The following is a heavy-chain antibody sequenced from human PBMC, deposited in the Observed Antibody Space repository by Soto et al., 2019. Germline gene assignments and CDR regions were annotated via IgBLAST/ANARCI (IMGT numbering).Heavy chain of an antibody. D-gene: IGHD4-17*01. V-gene: IGHV4-30-4*01. Sequence: LSLTCTVSGGSISSGAYYWSWVRQPPGKGLEWIGYIYYSGSTYYNPSLKSRVTISVDTSKNQFSLKLSSVTATDTAVYYCARDNYGDTYYFDYWGQGTLVTVSS. CDR1: GGSISSGAYY. J-gene: IGHJ4*02. CDR3: ARDNYGDTYYFDY. CDR2: IYYSGST.